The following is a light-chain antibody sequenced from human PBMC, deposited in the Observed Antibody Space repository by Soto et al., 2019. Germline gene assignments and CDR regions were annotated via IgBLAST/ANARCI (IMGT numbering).Light chain of an antibody. CDR1: SSDVGGYNS. CDR3: SSFTSSMTNV. V-gene: IGLV2-14*03. CDR2: DVG. J-gene: IGLJ1*01. Sequence: QSVLTQPASVSGSPGQSITISCTGTSSDVGGYNSVSWYQVHPGKAPSLVIYDVGDRPSGVSYRFSGSKSGNTASLTISGLQAADEADYFCSSFTSSMTNVFGSGTKVTVL.